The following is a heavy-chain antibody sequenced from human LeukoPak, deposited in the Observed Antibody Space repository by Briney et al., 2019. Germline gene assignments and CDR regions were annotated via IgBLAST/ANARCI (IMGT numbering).Heavy chain of an antibody. CDR3: ARYGGLYYDFWSGQYYFDY. D-gene: IGHD3-3*01. J-gene: IGHJ4*02. Sequence: GRCLRLSCSGFGFTFRSVWMGWVRQAPGKGLEWVANIKFDGTATNYVDSVRGRFTICIDNAKNSVHLQMNTLRAEDTAVYYCARYGGLYYDFWSGQYYFDYWGQGTLVTVSS. CDR1: GFTFRSVW. CDR2: IKFDGTAT. V-gene: IGHV3-7*01.